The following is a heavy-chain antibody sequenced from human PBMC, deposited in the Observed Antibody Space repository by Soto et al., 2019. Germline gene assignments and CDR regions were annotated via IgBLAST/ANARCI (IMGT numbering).Heavy chain of an antibody. CDR1: GFTFSSYA. CDR3: ANRVGPGEIPGAMGV. V-gene: IGHV3-23*01. D-gene: IGHD1-26*01. Sequence: EVQLLESGGGLVQPGGSLRLSCAASGFTFSSYAMGWVRQAPGKGLEWVSAISASGTGTYYADSVKGRFTISRDNSTNRRFLQMNSVIADDTAVYDWANRVGPGEIPGAMGVWCQGTTVTVSS. CDR2: ISASGTGT. J-gene: IGHJ6*02.